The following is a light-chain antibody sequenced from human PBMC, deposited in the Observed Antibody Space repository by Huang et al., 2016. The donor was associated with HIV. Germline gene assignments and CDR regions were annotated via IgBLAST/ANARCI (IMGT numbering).Light chain of an antibody. Sequence: DIEMTQSPSSLSASIGDRVTISCRAGQNINTYLNWFQQKPGEAPKLLVYGASYLHTGVPSRFSASGSVTYFTLTISSLQPEDFGTYFCQQTFTAPPEDTFGRGTKLEI. CDR2: GAS. J-gene: IGKJ2*01. CDR3: QQTFTAPPEDT. V-gene: IGKV1-39*01. CDR1: QNINTY.